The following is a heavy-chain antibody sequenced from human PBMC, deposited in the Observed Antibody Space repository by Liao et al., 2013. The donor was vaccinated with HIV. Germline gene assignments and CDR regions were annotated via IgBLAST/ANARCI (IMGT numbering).Heavy chain of an antibody. CDR1: GDSISSYS. CDR2: IFTSGST. V-gene: IGHV4-4*07. Sequence: QVQLQESGPGLVKPSETLSLTCTVSGDSISSYSWNWIRQPAGKGLEWIGRIFTSGSTNYNPSLKSRVTISVDTSKNQFSLKLSSVTAADTAVYYCARMRGIVVVPLAYDAFDIWGQGTMVTVSS. J-gene: IGHJ3*02. CDR3: ARMRGIVVVPLAYDAFDI. D-gene: IGHD2-2*01.